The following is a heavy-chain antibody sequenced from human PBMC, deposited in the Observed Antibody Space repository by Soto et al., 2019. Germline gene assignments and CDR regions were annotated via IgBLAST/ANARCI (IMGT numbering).Heavy chain of an antibody. J-gene: IGHJ6*02. CDR2: ISGSGVST. CDR1: GFTFSSYA. CDR3: VRSSRRDITASRGMDF. Sequence: GGSLRLSCAASGFTFSSYAMSWVRQAPGKGLEWVSAISGSGVSTYYADSVKGRFTISRDNSKNTLYLQLNSLRTEDTAVYYCVRSSRRDITASRGMDFWGQGTTVTVSS. D-gene: IGHD3-3*01. V-gene: IGHV3-23*01.